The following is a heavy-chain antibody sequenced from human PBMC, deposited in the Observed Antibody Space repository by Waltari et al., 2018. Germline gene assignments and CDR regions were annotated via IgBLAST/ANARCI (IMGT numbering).Heavy chain of an antibody. V-gene: IGHV4-34*02. Sequence: QVQLQQWGAGLLRPSETLSLTCAVYGVSFSDYYWTWIRQSPGKGLEWIGENNLGEITYYNPSLESRVTILLDKSKNQFSLHLDSVTAADTAVYYCTRVARGSTSSQFDYWGQGTLVTVSA. CDR3: TRVARGSTSSQFDY. J-gene: IGHJ4*02. CDR1: GVSFSDYY. D-gene: IGHD6-13*01. CDR2: NNLGEIT.